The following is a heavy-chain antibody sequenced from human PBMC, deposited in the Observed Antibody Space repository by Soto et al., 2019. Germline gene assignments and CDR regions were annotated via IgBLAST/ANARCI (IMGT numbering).Heavy chain of an antibody. CDR3: ARSSTYGENDY. Sequence: QVQLEQSGAEVTKQGASVKVSCTASGYTFTVYYIHWGRQAPGQGLEWMGWINPNSGGTNYAQKFQGRVTMTRDTYISTAYMELSRLRSDDTAWYDCARSSTYGENDYWGQGTLVTVSS. D-gene: IGHD4-17*01. V-gene: IGHV1-2*02. CDR2: INPNSGGT. J-gene: IGHJ4*02. CDR1: GYTFTVYY.